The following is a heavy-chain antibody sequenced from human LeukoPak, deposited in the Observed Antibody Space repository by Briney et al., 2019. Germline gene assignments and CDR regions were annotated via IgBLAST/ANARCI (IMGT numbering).Heavy chain of an antibody. CDR3: AKDRSVVAAVYYYYGMDV. J-gene: IGHJ6*02. CDR2: ISGSAGST. V-gene: IGHV3-23*01. D-gene: IGHD2-15*01. Sequence: GGSLRLSCAASGFTFSSYAMSWVRQAPGKGLEWVSAISGSAGSTYYADSVKGRFTISRDNSKNTLYLQMNSLRAEDTAVYYCAKDRSVVAAVYYYYGMDVWGQGTTVTVSS. CDR1: GFTFSSYA.